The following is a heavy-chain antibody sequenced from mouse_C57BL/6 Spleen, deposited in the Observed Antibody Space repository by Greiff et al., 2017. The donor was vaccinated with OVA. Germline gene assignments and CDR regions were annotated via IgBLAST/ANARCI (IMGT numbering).Heavy chain of an antibody. CDR3: TGEDYGFAY. CDR1: GFNIKDYY. D-gene: IGHD1-1*02. Sequence: VQLQQSGAELVRPGASVKLSCTASGFNIKDYYMHWVKQRPDQGLEWIGRIDPGDGDTEYARKFKGKATMTADPSSNTAYLQLSSLTSEDTAVYYCTGEDYGFAYWGQGTLVTVSA. V-gene: IGHV14-1*01. CDR2: IDPGDGDT. J-gene: IGHJ3*01.